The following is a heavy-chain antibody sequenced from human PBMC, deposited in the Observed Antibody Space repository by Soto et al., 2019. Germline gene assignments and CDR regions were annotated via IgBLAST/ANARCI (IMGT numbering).Heavy chain of an antibody. CDR3: GSRNCDPGFCYVDD. Sequence: SETLSLTCAVYGGSFSGYYWSWIRQPPGKGREWIGEINHSGNTKYNPYLKSRGITSVDTTKSQFSLKVSSVTAGDTAVYYCGSRNCDPGFCYVDDWGQGSLVTVS. CDR2: INHSGNT. CDR1: GGSFSGYY. J-gene: IGHJ4*02. V-gene: IGHV4-34*01. D-gene: IGHD1-20*01.